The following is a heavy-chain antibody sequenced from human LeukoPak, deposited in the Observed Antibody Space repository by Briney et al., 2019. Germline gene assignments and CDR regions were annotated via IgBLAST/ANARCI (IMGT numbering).Heavy chain of an antibody. Sequence: ASVKVSCKASGYTVTGYYMHWVRQAPGQGLEWMGWINPNSGGTNYAQKFQGRVTMTRDTSISTAYMELSRLRSDDTAVYYCARELNYSDSSGYSGWYLDYWGQGTLVTVSS. CDR1: GYTVTGYY. CDR2: INPNSGGT. J-gene: IGHJ4*02. V-gene: IGHV1-2*02. D-gene: IGHD3-22*01. CDR3: ARELNYSDSSGYSGWYLDY.